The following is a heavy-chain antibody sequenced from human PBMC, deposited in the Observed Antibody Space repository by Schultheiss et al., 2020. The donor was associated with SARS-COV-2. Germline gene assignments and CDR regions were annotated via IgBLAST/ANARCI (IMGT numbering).Heavy chain of an antibody. Sequence: SETLSLTCSVSGGSVSSGSYYWSWLRQSPERGLEWIGYIYHSGGTRYHPPLKSRVTISLDTPKNQFSLELASVTAADTAVYYCARVAISSTFQYQFDSWSQGTLVTVSS. CDR1: GGSVSSGSYY. CDR2: IYHSGGT. CDR3: ARVAISSTFQYQFDS. V-gene: IGHV4-61*01. D-gene: IGHD2/OR15-2a*01. J-gene: IGHJ4*02.